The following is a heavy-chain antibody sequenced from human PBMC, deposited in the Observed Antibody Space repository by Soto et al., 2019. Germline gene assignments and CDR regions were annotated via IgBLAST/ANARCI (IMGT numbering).Heavy chain of an antibody. CDR2: INHSGST. D-gene: IGHD3-22*01. J-gene: IGHJ4*02. CDR3: ASIAGAYYYDSSGYYQVDY. CDR1: GGSFSGYY. V-gene: IGHV4-34*01. Sequence: SETLSLTCAVYGGSFSGYYWSWIRQPPGKGLEWIGEINHSGSTNYNPSLKSRVTISVDTSKNQFSLKLSSVTAADTAVYYCASIAGAYYYDSSGYYQVDYWGQGTLVTVS.